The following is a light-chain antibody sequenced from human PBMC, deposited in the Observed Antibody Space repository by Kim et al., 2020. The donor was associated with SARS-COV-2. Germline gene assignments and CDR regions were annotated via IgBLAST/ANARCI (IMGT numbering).Light chain of an antibody. Sequence: IQLTQSPSTLSASVVDRVTITCRASQSIGGWLAWYQQKPGKAPKLLIYDASSVESGVPSRFSGSGSGTEFTLTISSLQPDDSATYYCQHHSTYPITFGQGTRLEIK. V-gene: IGKV1-5*01. CDR3: QHHSTYPIT. CDR2: DAS. J-gene: IGKJ5*01. CDR1: QSIGGW.